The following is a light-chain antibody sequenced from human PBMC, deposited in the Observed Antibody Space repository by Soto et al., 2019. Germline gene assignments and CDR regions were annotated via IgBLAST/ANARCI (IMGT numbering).Light chain of an antibody. J-gene: IGKJ4*01. Sequence: EIVLTQSPGTLSLSPGEGATLSCRASQSVSSSYLAWYQQKPGQAPRLFVYAASSRATGVPDRFSGSGSGADFTLTISSLQPEDSAVYYCQHFGSSLTFGGGNKVEIK. CDR1: QSVSSSY. V-gene: IGKV3-20*01. CDR3: QHFGSSLT. CDR2: AAS.